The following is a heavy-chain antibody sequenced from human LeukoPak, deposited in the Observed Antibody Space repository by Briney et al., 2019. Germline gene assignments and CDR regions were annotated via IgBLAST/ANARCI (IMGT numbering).Heavy chain of an antibody. J-gene: IGHJ4*02. CDR3: ARELVSYGDYGY. CDR1: GFSFSGYW. CDR2: INADGTIA. D-gene: IGHD4-17*01. Sequence: GGSLRLSCAASGFSFSGYWMHWVRQAPGEGLVWVSRINADGTIATYADSVEGRFTISRDNAKNTLYLQMNSLRAEDTAVYYCARELVSYGDYGYWGQGTLVTVSS. V-gene: IGHV3-74*01.